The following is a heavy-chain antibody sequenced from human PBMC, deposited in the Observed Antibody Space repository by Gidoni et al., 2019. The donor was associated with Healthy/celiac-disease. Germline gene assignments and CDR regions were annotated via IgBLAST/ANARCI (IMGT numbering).Heavy chain of an antibody. CDR2: IDWDDDK. Sequence: QVTLRESGPALVKPTQTLTLTCTFSGFSLSTSGMCVSWIRQPPGKALEWLARIDWDDDKYYSTSLKTRLTISKDTSKNQVVLTMTNMDPVDTATYYCARITCDYSNYDYWGQGTLVTVSS. CDR1: GFSLSTSGMC. D-gene: IGHD4-4*01. CDR3: ARITCDYSNYDY. J-gene: IGHJ4*02. V-gene: IGHV2-70*15.